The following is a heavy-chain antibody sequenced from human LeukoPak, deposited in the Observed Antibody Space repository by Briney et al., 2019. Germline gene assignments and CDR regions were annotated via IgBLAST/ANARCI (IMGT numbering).Heavy chain of an antibody. CDR3: ARTAAGTFFDY. J-gene: IGHJ4*02. CDR1: GFTFSNYW. Sequence: GGSLRLSCVASGFTFSNYWMSWVRQAPGKGLEWVSIIYSGGYTFYADSVKGRFTISRDNSKNTLYLQMNSLRAEDTAVYYCARTAAGTFFDYWGQGTLVTVSS. D-gene: IGHD6-13*01. V-gene: IGHV3-53*01. CDR2: IYSGGYT.